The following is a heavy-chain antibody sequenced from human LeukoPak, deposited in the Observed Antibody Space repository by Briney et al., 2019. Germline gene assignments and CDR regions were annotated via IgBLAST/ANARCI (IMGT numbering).Heavy chain of an antibody. D-gene: IGHD3-16*02. CDR1: GGSISSNSYY. Sequence: PSETLSLTCTVSGGSISSNSYYWGWIRQPPGKGLEWIGSIYYSGSTYYSPSLKSRVTISVDTSKNQFSLKLSSVTAADTAVYYCATSTRYYDYVWGSYRFDYWGQGTLVTVSS. CDR3: ATSTRYYDYVWGSYRFDY. CDR2: IYYSGST. J-gene: IGHJ4*02. V-gene: IGHV4-39*07.